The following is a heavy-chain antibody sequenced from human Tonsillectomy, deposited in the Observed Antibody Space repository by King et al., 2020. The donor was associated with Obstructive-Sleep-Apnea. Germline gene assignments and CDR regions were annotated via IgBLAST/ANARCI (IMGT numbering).Heavy chain of an antibody. Sequence: VQLVESGGGLVQPGGSLRLSCAASGFTFSSYSMNWVRQAPGKGLEWVSSISSSSSTIYYADSVKGRFTISSDNAKNSLYLQMNSLRAEDTAVYYCARDDGALRYFDWLLGFIDYWGQGTLVTVSS. D-gene: IGHD3-9*01. CDR1: GFTFSSYS. CDR2: ISSSSSTI. J-gene: IGHJ4*02. CDR3: ARDDGALRYFDWLLGFIDY. V-gene: IGHV3-48*04.